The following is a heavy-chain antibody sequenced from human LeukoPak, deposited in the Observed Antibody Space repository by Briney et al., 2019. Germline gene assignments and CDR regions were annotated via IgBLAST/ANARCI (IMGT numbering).Heavy chain of an antibody. Sequence: ASVKVSCKASGYTFTGYYMHWVRQAPGQGLEWMGRINPNSGGTNYAQKFQGRVTMTRDTSISTAYMELSRLRSDDTAVYYCARGLVVITNADAFDIWGQGTMVTVSS. J-gene: IGHJ3*02. CDR3: ARGLVVITNADAFDI. CDR1: GYTFTGYY. V-gene: IGHV1-2*06. D-gene: IGHD3-22*01. CDR2: INPNSGGT.